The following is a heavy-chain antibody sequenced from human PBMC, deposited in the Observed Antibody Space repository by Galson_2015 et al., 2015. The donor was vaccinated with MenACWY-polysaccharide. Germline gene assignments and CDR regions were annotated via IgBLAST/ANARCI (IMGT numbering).Heavy chain of an antibody. D-gene: IGHD1-26*01. V-gene: IGHV1-8*01. CDR3: ARDRVGATPYYYYGMDV. CDR1: GYTFTSYD. Sequence: SVKVSCKASGYTFTSYDINWVRQATGQGLEWMGWMNPNSGNTGYAQKFQGRVTITADESTSTAYMELSSLRSEDTAVYYCARDRVGATPYYYYGMDVWGQGTTVAVSS. J-gene: IGHJ6*02. CDR2: MNPNSGNT.